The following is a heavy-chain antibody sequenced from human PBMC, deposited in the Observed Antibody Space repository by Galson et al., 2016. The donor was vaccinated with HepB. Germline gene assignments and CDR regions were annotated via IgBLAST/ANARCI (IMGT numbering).Heavy chain of an antibody. CDR3: ARAYQYTLDY. J-gene: IGHJ4*02. D-gene: IGHD1-1*01. Sequence: SLRLSCAASGLTFSRFWVTWVRQAPGKGLEWVANINQDGSEKHYLDSVRGRFTISRDNAKNSSYLQMNSLRAEDTAVYFCARAYQYTLDYWGQGTLVTVSS. CDR2: INQDGSEK. V-gene: IGHV3-7*04. CDR1: GLTFSRFW.